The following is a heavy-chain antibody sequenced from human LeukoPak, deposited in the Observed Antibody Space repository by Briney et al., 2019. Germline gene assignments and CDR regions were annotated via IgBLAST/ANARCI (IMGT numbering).Heavy chain of an antibody. D-gene: IGHD6-19*01. CDR1: GGSISSSNW. CDR3: ARHVPAVALDY. Sequence: SGTLSLTCAISGGSISSSNWWTWVRQPPGKGLEWVGEIYLRGNTNYNPSLKSRVTISVDTSKNQFYLKLSSVTAADTAVYYCARHVPAVALDYWGQGTLVTVSS. V-gene: IGHV4-4*02. CDR2: IYLRGNT. J-gene: IGHJ4*02.